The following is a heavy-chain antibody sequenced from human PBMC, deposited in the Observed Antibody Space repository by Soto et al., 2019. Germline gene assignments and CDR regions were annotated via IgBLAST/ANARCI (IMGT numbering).Heavy chain of an antibody. V-gene: IGHV3-48*02. CDR1: GFTFSSYS. Sequence: EVQLVESGGGLVQPGGSLRLSCAASGFTFSSYSMNWVRQAPGKGLEWVSYISSSSSTIYYADSVKGRFTISRDNAKNPLYLQMNSLRDEETAVYYCAKKHDSTETDAFDIWGQGTMVTVSS. J-gene: IGHJ3*02. CDR2: ISSSSSTI. CDR3: AKKHDSTETDAFDI. D-gene: IGHD3-22*01.